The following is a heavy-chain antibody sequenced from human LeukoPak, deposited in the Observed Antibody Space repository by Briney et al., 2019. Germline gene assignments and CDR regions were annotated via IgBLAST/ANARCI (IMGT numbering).Heavy chain of an antibody. J-gene: IGHJ4*02. CDR2: VNHSGST. D-gene: IGHD3-10*01. CDR1: GGCFSGYY. Sequence: SETLSLTCAVYGGCFSGYYWSWIGQPPGKGLEWIGEVNHSGSTNYNPSLKSRVTISVDTSKNQFSLKLSSVTAADTAVYYCARGRGFFDYWGQGTLVTVSS. V-gene: IGHV4-34*01. CDR3: ARGRGFFDY.